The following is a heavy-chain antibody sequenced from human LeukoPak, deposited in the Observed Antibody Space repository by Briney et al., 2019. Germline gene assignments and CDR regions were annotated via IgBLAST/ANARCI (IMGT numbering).Heavy chain of an antibody. CDR2: IYSGGST. V-gene: IGHV3-66*01. Sequence: GGSLRLSCAASGFTVSSNYMSWVRQAPGKGLEWVSVIYSGGSTYYADSVKGRFTISRDNSKNTLYLQMNSLRAEDTAVYYCASTIGYSSGWYPGGFYFDYWGQGTLVTVSS. CDR3: ASTIGYSSGWYPGGFYFDY. J-gene: IGHJ4*02. D-gene: IGHD6-19*01. CDR1: GFTVSSNY.